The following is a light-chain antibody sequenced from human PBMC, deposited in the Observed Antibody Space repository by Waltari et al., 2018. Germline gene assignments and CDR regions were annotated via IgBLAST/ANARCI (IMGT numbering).Light chain of an antibody. CDR3: QQYNNRPYT. CDR1: QTLTSN. CDR2: GAS. Sequence: EIVMTQSPATLSVSPGERATLSCRASQTLTSNLAWYQQKPGQAPRLLIYGASIRATGIPARFSGSGSGTQFTITISSLQSEDFVVYYCQQYNNRPYTFGQGTKLEIK. J-gene: IGKJ2*01. V-gene: IGKV3-15*01.